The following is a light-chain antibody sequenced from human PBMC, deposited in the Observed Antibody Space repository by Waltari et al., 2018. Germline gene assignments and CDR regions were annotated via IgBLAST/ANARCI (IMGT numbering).Light chain of an antibody. Sequence: DIQMTQSPSSLSASVGDRVTIPCRASENVNNYLNWYQQKPGKAPKLLIYKASTLQSGVPSRFSGSGSGTDYTFTISSLQSEDVATYYCQHNYGTPLYSFGQGTKVEIK. CDR1: ENVNNY. V-gene: IGKV1-39*01. CDR2: KAS. J-gene: IGKJ2*03. CDR3: QHNYGTPLYS.